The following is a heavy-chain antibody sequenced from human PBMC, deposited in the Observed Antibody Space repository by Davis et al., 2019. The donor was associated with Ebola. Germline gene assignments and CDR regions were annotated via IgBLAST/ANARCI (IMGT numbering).Heavy chain of an antibody. CDR3: ARVFPYSYYYGSSGYYSHYYFDY. V-gene: IGHV4-59*01. CDR1: GGSISSYY. Sequence: SETLSLTCTVSGGSISSYYWSWIRQPPGKGLEWIGYIYYSGSTNYNPSLKSRVTISVDTSKNQFSLKLSSVTAADTAVYYCARVFPYSYYYGSSGYYSHYYFDYWGQGTLVTVSS. CDR2: IYYSGST. D-gene: IGHD3-22*01. J-gene: IGHJ4*02.